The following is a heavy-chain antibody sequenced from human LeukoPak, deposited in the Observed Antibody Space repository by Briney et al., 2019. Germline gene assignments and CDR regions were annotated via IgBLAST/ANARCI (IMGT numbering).Heavy chain of an antibody. CDR1: GGSVGSNY. CDR3: ARGSGWYPH. CDR2: ISYSGDT. V-gene: IGHV4-59*02. Sequence: SETLSLTCSVSGGSVGSNYWSWVRQPPGKGLEWIGYISYSGDTKYNPSLKSRLSMSVDTSKNQCSLMLTSVTAADTAVYYCARGSGWYPHWGQGALVTVSS. J-gene: IGHJ4*02. D-gene: IGHD6-13*01.